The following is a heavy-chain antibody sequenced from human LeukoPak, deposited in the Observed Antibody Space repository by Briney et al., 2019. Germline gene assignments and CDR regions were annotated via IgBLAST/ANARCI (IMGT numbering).Heavy chain of an antibody. CDR2: IYTSGST. CDR3: AREYSSWHLCYFDY. J-gene: IGHJ4*02. CDR1: GGSISSYY. V-gene: IGHV4-4*07. D-gene: IGHD6-13*01. Sequence: SETLSLTCTVSGGSISSYYWSWIRQPAGKGLEWIGRIYTSGSTNYNPSLKSRVTMSVDTSKNQFSLKLSSVTAADTAVYYCAREYSSWHLCYFDYWGQGTLVTVSS.